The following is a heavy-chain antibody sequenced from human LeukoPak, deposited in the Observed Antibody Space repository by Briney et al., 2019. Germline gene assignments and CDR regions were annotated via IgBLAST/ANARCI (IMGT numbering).Heavy chain of an antibody. CDR3: ARARPLDLYYDFWSGYYTPIGYFDY. J-gene: IGHJ4*02. CDR1: GGSISSYY. V-gene: IGHV4-59*01. Sequence: SETLSLTCTVSGGSISSYYWSWIRQPPGKGLEWIGYIYYSGSTNYNPSLKSRVTISVDTSKNQFSLKLSSVTAADTAVYYCARARPLDLYYDFWSGYYTPIGYFDYWGQGTLVTVSS. D-gene: IGHD3-3*01. CDR2: IYYSGST.